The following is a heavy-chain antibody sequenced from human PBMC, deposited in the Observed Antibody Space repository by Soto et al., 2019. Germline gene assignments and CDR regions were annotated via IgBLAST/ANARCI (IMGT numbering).Heavy chain of an antibody. CDR3: AKVLYDIFTGYSY. V-gene: IGHV3-30*18. D-gene: IGHD3-9*01. CDR1: GFTFSSYG. J-gene: IGHJ4*02. Sequence: GGSLRLSCAASGFTFSSYGMHWVRQAPGKGLEWVAVISYDGSNKYYADSVKGRFTISRDNSKNTLYLQMNSLRAEDTAVYYCAKVLYDIFTGYSYWGQGTLVTVSS. CDR2: ISYDGSNK.